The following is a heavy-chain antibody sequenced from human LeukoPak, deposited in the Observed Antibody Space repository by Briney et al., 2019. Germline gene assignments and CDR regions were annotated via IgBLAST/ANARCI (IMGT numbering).Heavy chain of an antibody. CDR3: AHYYGSGSYQNRYFDY. CDR2: IYWDDDK. CDR1: GFSLSTGGVG. D-gene: IGHD3-10*01. Sequence: SGPTQVNPTQTLTLTCTLSGFSLSTGGVGVGWIRQPPGKALEWLALIYWDDDKYYSPSLKIRLTITRDTSKNQVVLTMTNVDPVDTGTYFCAHYYGSGSYQNRYFDYWGQGALVTVSS. J-gene: IGHJ4*02. V-gene: IGHV2-5*02.